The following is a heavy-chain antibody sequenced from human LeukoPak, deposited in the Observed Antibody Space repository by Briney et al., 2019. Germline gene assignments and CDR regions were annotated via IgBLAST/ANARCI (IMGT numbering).Heavy chain of an antibody. CDR3: AREDTDIVVVPAANHFDY. V-gene: IGHV3-21*01. J-gene: IGHJ4*02. CDR1: GFTFSSYS. Sequence: PGGSLRLSCAASGFTFSSYSMNWVRQAPGKGLEWVSSISSSSSYIYYADSVKGRFTISRGNAKNSLYLQMNSLRAEDTAVYYCAREDTDIVVVPAANHFDYWGQGTLVTVSS. CDR2: ISSSSSYI. D-gene: IGHD2-2*01.